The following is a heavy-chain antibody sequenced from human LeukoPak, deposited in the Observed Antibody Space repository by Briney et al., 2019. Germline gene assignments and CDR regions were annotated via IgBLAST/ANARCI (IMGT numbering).Heavy chain of an antibody. CDR3: ARDRATVTTRYYYYYMDV. Sequence: ASVKVSCKASGYTFTGYYMHWVRQAPGQGLEWMGWINPNSGGTNYAQKFQGRVTMTRDTSISTAYMELSRLRSDDTAVYYCARDRATVTTRYYYYYMDVWGKGTTVTISS. CDR2: INPNSGGT. V-gene: IGHV1-2*02. J-gene: IGHJ6*03. CDR1: GYTFTGYY. D-gene: IGHD4-17*01.